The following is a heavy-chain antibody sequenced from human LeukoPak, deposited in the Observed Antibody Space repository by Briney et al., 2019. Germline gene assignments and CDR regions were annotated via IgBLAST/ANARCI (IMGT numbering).Heavy chain of an antibody. J-gene: IGHJ3*02. V-gene: IGHV4-4*07. CDR3: ARDSTAADAFDI. CDR2: IYTSGST. CDR1: GGSISTYY. Sequence: SETLSLTCTVSGGSISTYYWSWIWQPAGKGLEWIGRIYTSGSTNYNPSLKSRVTISVDTSKNQFSLKLSSVTAADTAVYYCARDSTAADAFDIWGQGTMVTVSS. D-gene: IGHD4-17*01.